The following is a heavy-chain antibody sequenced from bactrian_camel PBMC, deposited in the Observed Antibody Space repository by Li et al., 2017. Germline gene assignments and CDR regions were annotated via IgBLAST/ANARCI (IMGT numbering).Heavy chain of an antibody. V-gene: IGHV3-3*01. CDR2: VYLNGGSTLDDDSV. Sequence: HVQLVESGGGSVQVGGSLSLSCAVSGDEYRGLCMGWFRQAPGREREEVAFVYLNGGSTLDDDSVYYADSVKGRFTMSRDNAKNTLYLQMNSLKPEDTAMYYCAADPRSEYGYTDYDDCRPGPEYNYWGQGTQVTVS. CDR1: GDEYRGLC. J-gene: IGHJ4*01. D-gene: IGHD4*01. CDR3: AADPRSEYGYTDYDDCRPGPEYNY.